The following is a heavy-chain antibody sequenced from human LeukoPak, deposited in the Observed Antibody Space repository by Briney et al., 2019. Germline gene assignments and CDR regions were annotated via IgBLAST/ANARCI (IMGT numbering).Heavy chain of an antibody. D-gene: IGHD2-2*01. V-gene: IGHV4-4*09. Sequence: LETLSLTCTVSGSISSYYWSWIRQPPGKGLEWIGYIYTSGSANYNPSLKSRVTISVDTSKNQFSLDLSSVTAADTAVYYCARQKCTSTSCLTKNAFDIWGQGTMVTVFS. CDR3: ARQKCTSTSCLTKNAFDI. J-gene: IGHJ3*02. CDR2: IYTSGSA. CDR1: GSISSYY.